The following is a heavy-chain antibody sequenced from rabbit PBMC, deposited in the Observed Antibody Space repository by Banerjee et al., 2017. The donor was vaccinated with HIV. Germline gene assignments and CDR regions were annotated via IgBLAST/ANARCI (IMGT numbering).Heavy chain of an antibody. CDR1: EFSFSSNDY. Sequence: QSLEESGGDLVKPGASLTLTCTASEFSFSSNDYLCWVRQAPGKGLEWIGCIYAGSSGSTYYASWAKGRFTISKTSAATVTLQMTSLTVADTATYFCARDGVGGSYFALWGPGTLVTVS. CDR3: ARDGVGGSYFAL. J-gene: IGHJ4*01. CDR2: IYAGSSGST. V-gene: IGHV1S40*01. D-gene: IGHD8-1*01.